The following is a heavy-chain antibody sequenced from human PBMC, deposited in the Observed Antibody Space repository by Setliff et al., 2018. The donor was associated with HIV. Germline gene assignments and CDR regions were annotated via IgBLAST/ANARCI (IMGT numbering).Heavy chain of an antibody. Sequence: ASVKVSCKASGGTSSNYAFSWVRQAPGQGLEWMGGIIPIFGSTKYAQKFQGRVTISADESTTTADMELSSLRSEDTAVYYCARDDHYYDSGSYYSDWYFDLWGRGTLVTVSS. D-gene: IGHD3-10*01. CDR2: IIPIFGST. V-gene: IGHV1-69*13. CDR1: GGTSSNYA. J-gene: IGHJ2*01. CDR3: ARDDHYYDSGSYYSDWYFDL.